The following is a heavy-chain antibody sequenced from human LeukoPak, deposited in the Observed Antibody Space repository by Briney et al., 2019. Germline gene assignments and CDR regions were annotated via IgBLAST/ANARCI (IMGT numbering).Heavy chain of an antibody. CDR1: GFTFSSYA. J-gene: IGHJ4*02. V-gene: IGHV3-30-3*01. CDR3: ARNTVTKYYFDF. CDR2: ISYDGSNK. D-gene: IGHD4-17*01. Sequence: GGSLRLSCAASGFTFSSYAMHWVRQAPGKGLEWVAVISYDGSNKFYADSVKGRFTISRDNAKNSLYLQMNSLRAEDTAVYYCARNTVTKYYFDFWGQGTLVTVSS.